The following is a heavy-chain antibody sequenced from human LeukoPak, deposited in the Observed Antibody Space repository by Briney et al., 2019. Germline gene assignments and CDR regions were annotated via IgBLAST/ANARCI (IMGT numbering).Heavy chain of an antibody. J-gene: IGHJ4*02. CDR1: GFTFSSYN. CDR3: ARRGGYGDYGLFDY. V-gene: IGHV3-48*02. CDR2: ISSSSSTI. Sequence: QPGGSLRLSCAASGFTFSSYNMSWVRQAPGKGLEWVSYISSSSSTIYYADSVKGRFTISRDNAKNSLYLQMNSLRDEDTAVYYCARRGGYGDYGLFDYWGQGTLVTVSS. D-gene: IGHD4-17*01.